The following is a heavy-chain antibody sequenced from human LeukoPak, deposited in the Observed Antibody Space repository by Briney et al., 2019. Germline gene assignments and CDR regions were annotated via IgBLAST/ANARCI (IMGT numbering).Heavy chain of an antibody. CDR3: AKVDCSSTSCYYGMDV. Sequence: GGSLRLSCAASGFTLSSYGMHWVRQAPGKGLEGVAGISYDGSNKYYADSVKGRFTISRDNSKNTLYLQMNSLRAEDTAVYYCAKVDCSSTSCYYGMDVWGKGTTVTVSS. V-gene: IGHV3-30*18. J-gene: IGHJ6*04. CDR1: GFTLSSYG. D-gene: IGHD2-2*01. CDR2: ISYDGSNK.